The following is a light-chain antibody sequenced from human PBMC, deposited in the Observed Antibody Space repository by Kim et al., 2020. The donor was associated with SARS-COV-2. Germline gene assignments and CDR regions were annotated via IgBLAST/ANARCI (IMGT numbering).Light chain of an antibody. V-gene: IGKV1-17*01. CDR2: GAS. Sequence: DIQMTQSPSALSASVGDRVTITCRASQDIRNDLGWYQQNPGRAPKRLIYGASSLQSGVPSRFSGSGSGTEFTLTISSLQPEDFATYYCLQHNTYPFTFGQGTRVDIK. J-gene: IGKJ5*01. CDR1: QDIRND. CDR3: LQHNTYPFT.